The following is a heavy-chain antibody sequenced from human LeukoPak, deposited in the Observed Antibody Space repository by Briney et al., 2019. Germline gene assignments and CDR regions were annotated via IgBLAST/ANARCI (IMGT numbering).Heavy chain of an antibody. CDR2: IIPILGIA. Sequence: SVKVSCKASGGTFSSYAISWVRQAPGQGLEWMGRIIPILGIANYAQKFQGRVTITADKSTSTAYMELSSLRSEDTAVYYCARVTTGGPVPPNYDILTGYGCCDAFDIWGQGTMVTVSS. D-gene: IGHD3-9*01. CDR3: ARVTTGGPVPPNYDILTGYGCCDAFDI. CDR1: GGTFSSYA. J-gene: IGHJ3*02. V-gene: IGHV1-69*04.